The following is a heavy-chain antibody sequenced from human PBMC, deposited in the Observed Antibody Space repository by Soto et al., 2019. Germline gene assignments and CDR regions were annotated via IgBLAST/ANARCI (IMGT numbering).Heavy chain of an antibody. CDR3: AKDLYCTNGVCLDY. V-gene: IGHV3-23*01. Sequence: GGSLRLSCAASGFTFSSYAMSWVRQAPGKGLEWVSAISGSGGSTYYADSVKGRFTISRDNSKNTLYLQMNSLRAEDTAVYYCAKDLYCTNGVCLDYWGQGTLVTVSS. D-gene: IGHD2-8*01. CDR1: GFTFSSYA. J-gene: IGHJ4*02. CDR2: ISGSGGST.